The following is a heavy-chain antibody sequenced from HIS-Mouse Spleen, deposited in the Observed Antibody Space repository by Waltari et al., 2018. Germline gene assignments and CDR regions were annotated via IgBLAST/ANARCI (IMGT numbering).Heavy chain of an antibody. J-gene: IGHJ4*02. CDR3: AKESIAAAGTFLDY. CDR1: GFTFSSYG. CDR2: ISYDGSNK. Sequence: QVQLVESGGGVVQPGRSLRLSCAASGFTFSSYGMHMVRPAPGKGLEWVAVISYDGSNKYYADSVKGRFTISRDNSKNTLYLQMNSLRAEDTAVYYCAKESIAAAGTFLDYWGQGTLVTVSS. V-gene: IGHV3-30*18. D-gene: IGHD6-13*01.